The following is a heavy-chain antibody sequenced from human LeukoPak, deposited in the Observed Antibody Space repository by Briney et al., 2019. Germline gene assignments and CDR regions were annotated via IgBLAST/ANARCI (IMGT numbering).Heavy chain of an antibody. J-gene: IGHJ3*02. CDR2: ISYDGSNK. V-gene: IGHV3-30*18. CDR3: AKFVARDAFDI. CDR1: GFTVSSSY. D-gene: IGHD2-21*01. Sequence: PGGSLRLSCAASGFTVSSSYMSWVRQAPGKGLEWVAVISYDGSNKYYADSVKGRFTISRDNSKNTLYLQMNSLRAEDTAVYYCAKFVARDAFDIWGQGTMVTVSS.